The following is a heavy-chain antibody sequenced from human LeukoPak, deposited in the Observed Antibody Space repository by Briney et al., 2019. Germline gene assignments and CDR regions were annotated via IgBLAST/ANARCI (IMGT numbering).Heavy chain of an antibody. CDR2: ISSSSSYI. CDR3: ARGYCSGGSCYGGY. V-gene: IGHV3-21*01. J-gene: IGHJ4*02. D-gene: IGHD2-15*01. Sequence: GGSLRLSCAASGFTFSSYSMNWVRQAPGKGLEWVSSISSSSSYIYYADSVKGRFTISRDNAKNSLYLQMNSLRAKDTAVYYCARGYCSGGSCYGGYWGQGTLVTVSS. CDR1: GFTFSSYS.